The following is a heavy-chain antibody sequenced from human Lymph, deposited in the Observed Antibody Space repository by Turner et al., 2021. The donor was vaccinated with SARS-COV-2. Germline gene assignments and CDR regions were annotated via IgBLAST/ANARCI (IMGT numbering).Heavy chain of an antibody. Sequence: EVQLLASGGGLVQPGGPLRPSCAASGFTFSSYARSWVRQAPGKGLEWVSSISVSGGSTYYADSVKGRFTISRDYSKNSLYLQMNSLRAEDTAVYYCAKGVRGVIIPEAFDIWGQGTMVTISS. V-gene: IGHV3-23*01. CDR2: ISVSGGST. CDR1: GFTFSSYA. D-gene: IGHD3-10*01. J-gene: IGHJ3*02. CDR3: AKGVRGVIIPEAFDI.